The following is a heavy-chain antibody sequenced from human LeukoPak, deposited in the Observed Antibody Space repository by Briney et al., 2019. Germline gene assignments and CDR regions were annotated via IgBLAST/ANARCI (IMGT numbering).Heavy chain of an antibody. J-gene: IGHJ5*02. CDR2: INPNSGGT. D-gene: IGHD3-3*01. V-gene: IGHV1-2*02. CDR1: GYTFTGYY. CDR3: ARDHYDFWSGYLRDQNWFDP. Sequence: ASVKVSCKASGYTFTGYYMHWVRQAPGQGLEWMGWINPNSGGTNYAQKFQGRVTMTRDTSISTAYMELSRLRSDDTAVYYCARDHYDFWSGYLRDQNWFDPWGQGTLVTVSS.